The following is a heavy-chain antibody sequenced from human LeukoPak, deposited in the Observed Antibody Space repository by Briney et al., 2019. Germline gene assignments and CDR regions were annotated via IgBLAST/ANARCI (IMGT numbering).Heavy chain of an antibody. Sequence: GGTLRLSCAASGFTFSTYGMSRVRQAPGKGLEWVSRISSNGDSTNYADSVKGRFTISRDSSKNTLYLQMNSLRAEDTAVYYCAKVGIEQWLTQGQFFDYWGQGTLVTVPS. CDR1: GFTFSTYG. D-gene: IGHD6-19*01. CDR2: ISSNGDST. CDR3: AKVGIEQWLTQGQFFDY. V-gene: IGHV3-23*01. J-gene: IGHJ4*02.